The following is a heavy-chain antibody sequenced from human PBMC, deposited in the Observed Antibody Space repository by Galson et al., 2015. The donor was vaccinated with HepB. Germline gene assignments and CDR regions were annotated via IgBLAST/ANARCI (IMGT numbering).Heavy chain of an antibody. CDR1: GFTFSSYA. J-gene: IGHJ5*02. Sequence: SLRLSCAASGFTFSSYAMHWVRQAPGKGLEWVAVISYDGSNKYYADSVKGRFTISRDNSKNTLYLQMNSLRAEDTAVYYCARVVVPAAIINWFDPWGQGTLVTASS. D-gene: IGHD2-2*02. V-gene: IGHV3-30-3*01. CDR3: ARVVVPAAIINWFDP. CDR2: ISYDGSNK.